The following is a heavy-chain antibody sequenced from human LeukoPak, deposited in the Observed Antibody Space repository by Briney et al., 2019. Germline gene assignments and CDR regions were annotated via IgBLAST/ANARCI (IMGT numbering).Heavy chain of an antibody. Sequence: SETLSLTCAVYGGSFSGYYWGWIRQPPGKGLEWIGEISHSGSTNYNPSLKSRVTISVDTSKNQFSLKLSSVTAADTAVYYCARAWYYYDSSGYYPFDYWGQGTLVTVSS. D-gene: IGHD3-22*01. V-gene: IGHV4-34*01. CDR3: ARAWYYYDSSGYYPFDY. CDR2: ISHSGST. CDR1: GGSFSGYY. J-gene: IGHJ4*02.